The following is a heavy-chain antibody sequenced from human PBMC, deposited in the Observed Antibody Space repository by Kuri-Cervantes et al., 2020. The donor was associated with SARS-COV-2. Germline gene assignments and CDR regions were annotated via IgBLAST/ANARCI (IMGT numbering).Heavy chain of an antibody. CDR2: INPRGGST. CDR1: GYTFTGYY. V-gene: IGHV1-2*02. J-gene: IGHJ4*02. CDR3: ARGGRGSYPGLFDY. Sequence: ASVKVSCKASGYTFTGYYMHWVRQAPGQGLEWMGIINPRGGSTNYAQKFQGRVTMTRDTSISTAYMELSRLRSDDTAVYYCARGGRGSYPGLFDYWGQGTLVTVSS. D-gene: IGHD1-26*01.